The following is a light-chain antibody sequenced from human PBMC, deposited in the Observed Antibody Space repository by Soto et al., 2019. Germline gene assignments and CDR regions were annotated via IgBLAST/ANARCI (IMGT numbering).Light chain of an antibody. CDR2: GVT. CDR1: GSDIGAYNY. V-gene: IGLV2-14*01. J-gene: IGLJ1*01. Sequence: QSALTQPASVSGSLGQSITLSCTGSGSDIGAYNYVSWYQQHPGKAPKLIIYGVTHRPSGVSSRFSASKSAYTASLTISGLQAEDEADYFCSSFTTTYFYVFGPGTKLTVL. CDR3: SSFTTTYFYV.